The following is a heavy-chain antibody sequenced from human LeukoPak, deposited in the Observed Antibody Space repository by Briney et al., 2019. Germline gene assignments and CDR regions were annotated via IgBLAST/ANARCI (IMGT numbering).Heavy chain of an antibody. J-gene: IGHJ3*02. CDR3: ARQKCTSTSCLTKNAFDI. CDR1: GSIIGYY. V-gene: IGHV4-4*09. CDR2: IYTSEST. D-gene: IGHD2-2*01. Sequence: PSETLSLTCTVSGSIIGYYWSWIWQPPGRGREGIGYIYTSESTNYNPSLESRVTISVDTSKNQLSLDLSSVTAADTAVYYCARQKCTSTSCLTKNAFDIWGQGTMVNVSS.